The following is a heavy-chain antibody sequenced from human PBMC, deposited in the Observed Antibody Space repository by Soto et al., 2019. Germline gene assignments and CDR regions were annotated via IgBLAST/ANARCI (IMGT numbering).Heavy chain of an antibody. CDR1: GFTFSNYW. D-gene: IGHD2-15*01. CDR2: IKQDGSDK. V-gene: IGHV3-7*04. CDR3: ARGCSSGSCTYYIEV. J-gene: IGHJ6*03. Sequence: EVQLVESGGGLVQPGGSLRLSCTASGFTFSNYWMSWVRLAPGTGLEWVATIKQDGSDKYYVDSVRGRFAISRDNAKNSLYLQMNSLRPDDTAVYHCARGCSSGSCTYYIEVWGKGTTVTVSS.